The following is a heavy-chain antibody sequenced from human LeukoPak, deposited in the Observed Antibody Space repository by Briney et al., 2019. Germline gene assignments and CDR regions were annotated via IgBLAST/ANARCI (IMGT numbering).Heavy chain of an antibody. CDR2: ISSSSSYI. CDR3: ARLARGYGSGSYMDY. D-gene: IGHD3-10*01. Sequence: PGGSLRLSCAASGFTFSSYSMNWVRKAPGKGLEWVSSISSSSSYIYYADSVKGRFTISRDNAKNSLYLQMNSLRAEDTAVYYCARLARGYGSGSYMDYWGQGTLVTVSS. V-gene: IGHV3-21*01. CDR1: GFTFSSYS. J-gene: IGHJ4*02.